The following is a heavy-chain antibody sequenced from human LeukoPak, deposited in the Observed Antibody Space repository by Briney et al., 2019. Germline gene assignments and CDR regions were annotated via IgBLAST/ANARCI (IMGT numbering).Heavy chain of an antibody. Sequence: GGSLRLSCAASGFTFGNSWVHWVRQAPGKGLVWVSLINADGSTTSYADSVKGRFTISRDNARNTLSLEMNSLTIEDTAVYYCIVVVEPPDSDGFDVWGQGTMTTVSS. J-gene: IGHJ3*01. CDR2: INADGSTT. D-gene: IGHD1-14*01. CDR3: IVVVEPPDSDGFDV. V-gene: IGHV3-74*01. CDR1: GFTFGNSW.